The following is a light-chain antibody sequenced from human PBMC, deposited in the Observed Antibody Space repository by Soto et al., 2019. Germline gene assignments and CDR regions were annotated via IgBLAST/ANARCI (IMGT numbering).Light chain of an antibody. Sequence: QSVLTQPVSVSGSPGQSITISCTGTSSDVGGYNYVSWYQQHPGKAPKLMIYEVSNRPSGVSNRFSGSKSGNTASLTISGLQAEDEADYYCSSYTSSSTLEYVFGTGTKVTVL. CDR3: SSYTSSSTLEYV. CDR1: SSDVGGYNY. CDR2: EVS. J-gene: IGLJ1*01. V-gene: IGLV2-14*01.